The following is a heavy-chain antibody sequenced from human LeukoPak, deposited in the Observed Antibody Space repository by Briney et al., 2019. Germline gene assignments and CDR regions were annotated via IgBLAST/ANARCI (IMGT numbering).Heavy chain of an antibody. CDR2: MNPNSGNT. Sequence: ASVKVSCKASGYTFTSYDINWVRQATGQGLEWMGWMNPNSGNTGYAQKFQCRVTMTKNTYINTAYMELSNMRSEDTAVYYCASKYCSGTSCYLYYWGQGTLVTVSS. V-gene: IGHV1-8*01. D-gene: IGHD2-2*01. CDR3: ASKYCSGTSCYLYY. CDR1: GYTFTSYD. J-gene: IGHJ4*02.